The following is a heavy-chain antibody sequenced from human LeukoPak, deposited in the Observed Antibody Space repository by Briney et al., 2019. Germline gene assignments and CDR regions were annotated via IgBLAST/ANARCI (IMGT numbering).Heavy chain of an antibody. D-gene: IGHD3-9*01. Sequence: GGSLRLSCAASGFTFSSHAMSWVRQAPGKGLEWVSVISGSDGTTYYADSVKGRFTISRDNAKNSLYLQMNSLRAEDTAVYYCARLVTRDLTGYLRTDYFDYWGQGTLVTVSS. J-gene: IGHJ4*02. V-gene: IGHV3-23*01. CDR3: ARLVTRDLTGYLRTDYFDY. CDR1: GFTFSSHA. CDR2: ISGSDGTT.